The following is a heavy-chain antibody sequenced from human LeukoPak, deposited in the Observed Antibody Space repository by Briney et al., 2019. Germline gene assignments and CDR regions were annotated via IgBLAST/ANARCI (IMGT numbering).Heavy chain of an antibody. V-gene: IGHV4-59*01. CDR1: GGSISSYY. Sequence: SETLSLTCTVSGGSISSYYWSWIRQPPGKGLEGIGYIYYSGSTNYNPSLKSRVTISVDTSKNQISLKLSSVTAADTAVYYCARDQTLLWFGESGGFDYWGQGTLVTVSS. J-gene: IGHJ4*02. D-gene: IGHD3-10*01. CDR2: IYYSGST. CDR3: ARDQTLLWFGESGGFDY.